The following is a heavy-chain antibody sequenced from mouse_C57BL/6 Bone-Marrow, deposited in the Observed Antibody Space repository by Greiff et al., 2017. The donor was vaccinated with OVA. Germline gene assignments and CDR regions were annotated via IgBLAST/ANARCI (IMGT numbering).Heavy chain of an antibody. D-gene: IGHD1-1*01. J-gene: IGHJ1*03. CDR2: ISNLAYSI. V-gene: IGHV5-15*01. CDR3: ARDTTDWYFDV. CDR1: GFTFSDYG. Sequence: EVMLVESGGGLVQPGGSLKLSCAASGFTFSDYGMAWVRQAPRQGPEWVAFISNLAYSIYYADTVTGRFTISSENAKNTLYLEMSSLRSEDTAMYYCARDTTDWYFDVWGTGTTVTVSS.